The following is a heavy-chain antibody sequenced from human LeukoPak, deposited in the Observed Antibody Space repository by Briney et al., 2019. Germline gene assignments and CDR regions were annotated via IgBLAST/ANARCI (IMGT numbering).Heavy chain of an antibody. CDR2: INHSGST. J-gene: IGHJ4*02. D-gene: IGHD3-22*01. CDR1: GGSFSGYY. CDR3: ARGLTGSSGYYYSLYYFDY. Sequence: PSETLSLTCAVYGGSFSGYYWSWIRQPPGKGLEWIGEINHSGSTNYNPSLKSRVTISVDTSKNQFSLKLSSVTAVDTAVYYCARGLTGSSGYYYSLYYFDYWGQGTLVTVSS. V-gene: IGHV4-34*01.